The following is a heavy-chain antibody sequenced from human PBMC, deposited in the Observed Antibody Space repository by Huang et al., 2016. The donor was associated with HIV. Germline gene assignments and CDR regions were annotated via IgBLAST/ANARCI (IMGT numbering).Heavy chain of an antibody. D-gene: IGHD3-16*01. CDR3: AREVRSVDTDRPDGYDYRGLDV. J-gene: IGHJ6*02. V-gene: IGHV4-39*02. CDR1: GTSMTSSTFY. CDR2: VYFLGKT. Sequence: QLRESGPGLVTPSETLSLTCSASGTSMTSSTFYWGWFRQPPGRGLEWIGSVYFLGKTYYNPALKSRVTRSIDTANKQYSMRLTSVTAADTAVYFCAREVRSVDTDRPDGYDYRGLDVWGQGTTVIVSS.